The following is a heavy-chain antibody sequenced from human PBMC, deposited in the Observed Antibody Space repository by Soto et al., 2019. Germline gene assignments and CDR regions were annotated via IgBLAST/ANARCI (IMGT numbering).Heavy chain of an antibody. V-gene: IGHV3-23*01. CDR3: AKTEMRPMVRGVIKDYYYYYMDV. J-gene: IGHJ6*03. Sequence: GGSLRLSCAASGFTFSSYAMSWVRQAPGKGLEWVSAISGSGGSTYYADSVKGRFTISRDNSKNTLYLQMNSLRAEDTAVYYCAKTEMRPMVRGVIKDYYYYYMDVWGKGTTVTVSS. CDR1: GFTFSSYA. D-gene: IGHD3-10*01. CDR2: ISGSGGST.